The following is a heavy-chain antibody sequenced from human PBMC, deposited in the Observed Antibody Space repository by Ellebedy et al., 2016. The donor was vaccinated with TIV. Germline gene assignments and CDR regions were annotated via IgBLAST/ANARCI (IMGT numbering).Heavy chain of an antibody. D-gene: IGHD7-27*01. V-gene: IGHV4-39*07. CDR2: VHYTGRT. Sequence: MPGGSLRLSCTVSGGSIISSTYHWGWIRQPPGKGLEWIGSVHYTGRTHYNPSLKSRVTISVDTSKNQFSLKLSSVTAADPAVYYCARYRGVWGDFDYWGQGTLVTVSS. CDR3: ARYRGVWGDFDY. CDR1: GGSIISSTYH. J-gene: IGHJ4*02.